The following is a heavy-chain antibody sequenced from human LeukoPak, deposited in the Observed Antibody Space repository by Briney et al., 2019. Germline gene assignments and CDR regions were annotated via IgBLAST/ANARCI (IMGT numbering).Heavy chain of an antibody. CDR1: GGSFSGYY. D-gene: IGHD3-10*01. CDR3: ARELGYYGSGSYFDY. CDR2: INHSGST. V-gene: IGHV4-34*01. J-gene: IGHJ4*02. Sequence: PSETLSLTCAVYGGSFSGYYWSWIRQPPGKGLEWIGEINHSGSTNYNPSLKSRVTISVDTSKNQFSLKLSSVTAADTAVYYCARELGYYGSGSYFDYWGQGTLVTASS.